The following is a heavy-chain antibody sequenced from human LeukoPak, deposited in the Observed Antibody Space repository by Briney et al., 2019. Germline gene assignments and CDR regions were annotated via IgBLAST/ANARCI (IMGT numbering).Heavy chain of an antibody. CDR3: AREIKPLRYFDWLLSPLDAFDI. D-gene: IGHD3-9*01. CDR2: ISYDGSNK. Sequence: GSLRLSCAASGFTFSSYAMHWVRQAPGKGLEWVAVISYDGSNKYYADSVKGRFTISRDNAKNSLYLQMNSLRAEDTAVYYCAREIKPLRYFDWLLSPLDAFDIWGQGTMVTVSS. J-gene: IGHJ3*02. CDR1: GFTFSSYA. V-gene: IGHV3-30*04.